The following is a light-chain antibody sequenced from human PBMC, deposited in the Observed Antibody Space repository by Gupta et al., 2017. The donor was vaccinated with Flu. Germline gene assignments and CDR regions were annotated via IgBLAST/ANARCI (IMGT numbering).Light chain of an antibody. J-gene: IGLJ3*02. V-gene: IGLV4-69*01. CDR2: LNSDGSH. CDR1: SGHISYA. CDR3: QTRSTGRV. Sequence: QLVLTQSPSASASLGASVKLTCTLSSGHISYAIAWHQQQPDKGPRYLMKLNSDGSHNKGDGIPVRSSGSSYAAARTITVSRVEAEDDYYYYSQTRSTGRVFGGGTKLTVL.